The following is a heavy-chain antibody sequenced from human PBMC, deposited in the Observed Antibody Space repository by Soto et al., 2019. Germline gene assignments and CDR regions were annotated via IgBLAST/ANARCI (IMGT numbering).Heavy chain of an antibody. CDR3: VRVKEELLWPNWFDP. J-gene: IGHJ5*02. Sequence: GESLKISCKGSGYSFTNYYIGWVRQMPGRGLEYMGVIYPEDSDTKYSSSFQGQVTISADKSTSTAFLQWNSLKASDSAMYYCVRVKEELLWPNWFDPWGQGTLVTVSS. V-gene: IGHV5-51*01. D-gene: IGHD1-7*01. CDR2: IYPEDSDT. CDR1: GYSFTNYY.